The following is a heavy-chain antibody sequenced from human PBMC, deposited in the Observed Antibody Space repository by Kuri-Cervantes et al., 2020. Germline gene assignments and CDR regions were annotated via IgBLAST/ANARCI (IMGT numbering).Heavy chain of an antibody. J-gene: IGHJ4*02. CDR3: AKTEWGLLPPTFDY. CDR2: INPNSGGT. V-gene: IGHV1-2*02. CDR1: GYTFTGYY. D-gene: IGHD2-21*02. Sequence: ASVKVSCKASGYTFTGYYMHWVRQAPGQGLEWMGWINPNSGGTNYAKKFQGRVTMTRDTSISTAYMELSSLRAEDTAVYYCAKTEWGLLPPTFDYWGQGTLVTVSS.